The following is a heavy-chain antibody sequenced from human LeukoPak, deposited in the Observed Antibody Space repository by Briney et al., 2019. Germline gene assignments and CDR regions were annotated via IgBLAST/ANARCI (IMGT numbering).Heavy chain of an antibody. CDR2: IIPIFGTT. Sequence: SVTVSCKASGGTFSTHGIKWVRQAPGQGLEWMGGIIPIFGTTNYAQKFQGRVTITTDGTTSTGYMELRSLRSDDTAVYFCARGDSGYDYGFDYWGQGTLVTVSS. D-gene: IGHD5-12*01. V-gene: IGHV1-69*05. CDR1: GGTFSTHG. CDR3: ARGDSGYDYGFDY. J-gene: IGHJ4*02.